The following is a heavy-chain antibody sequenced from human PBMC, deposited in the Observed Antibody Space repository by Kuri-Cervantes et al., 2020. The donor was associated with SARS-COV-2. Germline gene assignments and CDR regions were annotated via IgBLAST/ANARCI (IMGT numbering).Heavy chain of an antibody. CDR1: GFTFSSYS. J-gene: IGHJ6*02. CDR3: AVQSVAAHYYYGMDV. D-gene: IGHD6-6*01. CDR2: ISRSSSYI. V-gene: IGHV3-21*01. Sequence: GGSLRLSCAASGFTFSSYSMNWVRQAPGKGLEWVSSISRSSSYIYYADSVKGRFTISRDNAKNSLYLQMNGLRAEDTAVYYCAVQSVAAHYYYGMDVWGQGTTVTVSS.